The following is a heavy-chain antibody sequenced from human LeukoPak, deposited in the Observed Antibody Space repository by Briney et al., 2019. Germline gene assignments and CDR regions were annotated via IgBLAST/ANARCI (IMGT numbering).Heavy chain of an antibody. D-gene: IGHD5-18*01. V-gene: IGHV1-2*02. CDR2: INPNSGGT. J-gene: IGHJ4*02. CDR3: ARDNLRGYSYGYFFDY. CDR1: GYTFTGYY. Sequence: ASVKVSCKASGYTFTGYYMHWVRQAPGQGLEWMGWINPNSGGTNYAQKFQGRVTMTRDTSISTAYMELSRLRSDDTAVYYCARDNLRGYSYGYFFDYWGQGTLVTVSS.